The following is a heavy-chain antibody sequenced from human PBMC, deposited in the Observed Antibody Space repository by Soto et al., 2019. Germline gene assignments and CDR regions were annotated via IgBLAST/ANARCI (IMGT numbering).Heavy chain of an antibody. J-gene: IGHJ6*03. Sequence: NTSETLSLTCNVSGGSITNYYWSWIRQPPGTGLEWIGYIFYSGRTDYNPSLKSRVTMSVDTSKNQFSLRLSSVTAADTAVYYCARHGEPHFYYYYMDGWGKGTTVTVSS. D-gene: IGHD2-21*01. CDR2: IFYSGRT. CDR1: GGSITNYY. CDR3: ARHGEPHFYYYYMDG. V-gene: IGHV4-59*08.